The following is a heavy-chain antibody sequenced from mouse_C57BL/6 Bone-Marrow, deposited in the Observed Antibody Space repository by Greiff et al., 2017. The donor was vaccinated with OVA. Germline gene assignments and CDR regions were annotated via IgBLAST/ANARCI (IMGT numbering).Heavy chain of an antibody. CDR3: ACITTVVATRAMDY. V-gene: IGHV1-61*01. CDR1: GYTFTSYW. CDR2: IYSSDSET. D-gene: IGHD1-1*01. J-gene: IGHJ4*01. Sequence: QVQLQQPGAELVRPGSSVKLSCKASGYTFTSYWMDWVKQRPGQGLEWIGNIYSSDSETHYNQKFKDKATLTVDKSSSTAYMQLSSLTSEDSAVYYCACITTVVATRAMDYWGQGTSVTVSS.